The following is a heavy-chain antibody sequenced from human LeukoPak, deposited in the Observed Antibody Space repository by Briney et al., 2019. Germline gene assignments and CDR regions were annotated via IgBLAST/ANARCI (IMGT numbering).Heavy chain of an antibody. J-gene: IGHJ5*02. CDR3: AKGWGKQVDWFDP. D-gene: IGHD3-16*01. V-gene: IGHV4-59*01. CDR2: FSHTMYT. Sequence: SEILSLTCSVSGDSIDSYFWNWIRQSPGKGLEWIGYFSHTMYTNYNPSLKSRVTISADTSKNQISLRLTSVTASDTAVYFCAKGWGKQVDWFDPWGQGTLVTVSS. CDR1: GDSIDSYF.